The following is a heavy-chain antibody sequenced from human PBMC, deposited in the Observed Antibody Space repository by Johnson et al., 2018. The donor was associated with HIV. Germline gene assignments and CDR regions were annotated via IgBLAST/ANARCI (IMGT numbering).Heavy chain of an antibody. CDR3: VGGSPDDAFDI. CDR1: GFTVSNNY. CDR2: IYCGGST. V-gene: IGHV3-66*01. Sequence: VQLVECGGGLVQPGGSLRLSCAASGFTVSNNYMSCVRQAPGKGLEWGSVIYCGGSTHCADCVQGRFTISRDNSKNTLYRQMNGLRAEDTAVYYCVGGSPDDAFDIWGQGTMVNVSS. J-gene: IGHJ3*02. D-gene: IGHD3-16*01.